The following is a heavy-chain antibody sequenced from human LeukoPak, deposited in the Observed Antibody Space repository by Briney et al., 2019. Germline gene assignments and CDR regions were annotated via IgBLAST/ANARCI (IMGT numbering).Heavy chain of an antibody. D-gene: IGHD2-8*01. Sequence: PSETLSLTCAVYGGSFSGYYWSWIRQPPGKGLEWIGEINHSGSTNYNPSLKSRVTISVDKSKNQLSLNLTSVTAADTAVYYCSRENGAFSPFGYWGQGTLVTVLS. V-gene: IGHV4-34*01. CDR3: SRENGAFSPFGY. J-gene: IGHJ4*02. CDR2: INHSGST. CDR1: GGSFSGYY.